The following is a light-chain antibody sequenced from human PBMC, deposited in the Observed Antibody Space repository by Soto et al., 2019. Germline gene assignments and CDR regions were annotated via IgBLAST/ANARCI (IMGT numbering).Light chain of an antibody. J-gene: IGKJ4*01. CDR2: KAS. V-gene: IGKV1-5*03. CDR3: QQVKTYPRT. Sequence: DIQMTQSPSTLSGSVGDRVTITCRASQTISSWLAWYRQKPGKAPKLLIYKASTLKSGVPSRFSGRKSGTQFTLTIDSLQPEDFATYYCQQVKTYPRTFGGGTKVDIK. CDR1: QTISSW.